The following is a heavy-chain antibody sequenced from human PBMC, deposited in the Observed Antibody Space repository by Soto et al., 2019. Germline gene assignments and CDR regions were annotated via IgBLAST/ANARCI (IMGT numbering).Heavy chain of an antibody. D-gene: IGHD2-2*01. CDR2: IKQDGSEK. Sequence: PGGSLRLSCAASGFTFSSYWMSWVRQAPGKGLEWVANIKQDGSEKYYVDSVKGRFTISRDNAKNSLYLQMNSLRAEDTAVYYCARDLRYGRHQLLANNWYFDLWGRGTRVTVSS. CDR1: GFTFSSYW. J-gene: IGHJ2*01. V-gene: IGHV3-7*03. CDR3: ARDLRYGRHQLLANNWYFDL.